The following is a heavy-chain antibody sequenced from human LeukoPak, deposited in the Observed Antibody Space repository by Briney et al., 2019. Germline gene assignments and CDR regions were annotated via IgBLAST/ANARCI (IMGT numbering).Heavy chain of an antibody. CDR3: ARDVSGYSGYDYFDY. D-gene: IGHD5-12*01. CDR1: GFSVSSNY. Sequence: GGSLRLSCAASGFSVSSNYMSWVRQAPGKGLEWVSVIYSGGSTYYADSVKGRFTISRDNSKNTLYLQMNSLRAEDTAVYYCARDVSGYSGYDYFDYWGQGTLVTVSS. CDR2: IYSGGST. J-gene: IGHJ4*02. V-gene: IGHV3-66*01.